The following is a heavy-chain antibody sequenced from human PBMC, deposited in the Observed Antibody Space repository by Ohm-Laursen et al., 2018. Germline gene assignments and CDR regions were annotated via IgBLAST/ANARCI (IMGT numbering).Heavy chain of an antibody. Sequence: SLRLSCAASGFTFSSYSMNWVRQAPGKGLEWVSSISSSSSYIYYADSVKGRFTISKDNSKNPLYLQMNSLRAEDTAVYYCAKDLLPAAIRYYYYYGMDVWGQGTTVTVSS. D-gene: IGHD2-2*02. J-gene: IGHJ6*02. CDR3: AKDLLPAAIRYYYYYGMDV. CDR2: ISSSSSYI. CDR1: GFTFSSYS. V-gene: IGHV3-21*01.